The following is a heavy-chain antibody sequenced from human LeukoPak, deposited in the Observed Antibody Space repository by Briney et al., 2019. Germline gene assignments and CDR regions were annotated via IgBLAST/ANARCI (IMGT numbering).Heavy chain of an antibody. V-gene: IGHV1-46*01. CDR3: ARDSMWEPTGMNAFDI. J-gene: IGHJ3*02. D-gene: IGHD1-26*01. Sequence: GASVKVSCKASGYTFTSYYMHWVRQAPGQGLEWMGIINPSGGSTSYAQKFQGRVTMTRDMSTSTVYMELSSLRSEDTAVYYCARDSMWEPTGMNAFDIWGQGTMVTVSS. CDR1: GYTFTSYY. CDR2: INPSGGST.